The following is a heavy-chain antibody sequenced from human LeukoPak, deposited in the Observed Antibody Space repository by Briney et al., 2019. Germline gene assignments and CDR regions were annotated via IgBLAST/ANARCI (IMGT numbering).Heavy chain of an antibody. Sequence: GGSLRLSCAASGFTGGNNYMNWVRQAPGKELEWVSLIFSHGETSYADSVKGRFTISRDNSKNTLYLQMNGLRVEDTAVYYCARDPPAVSINTYAWGQGTLVTASS. CDR2: IFSHGET. D-gene: IGHD2-8*01. V-gene: IGHV3-66*01. CDR3: ARDPPAVSINTYA. J-gene: IGHJ4*02. CDR1: GFTGGNNY.